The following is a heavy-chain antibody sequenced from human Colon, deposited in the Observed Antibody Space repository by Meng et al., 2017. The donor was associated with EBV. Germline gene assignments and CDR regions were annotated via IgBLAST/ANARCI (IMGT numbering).Heavy chain of an antibody. CDR3: ASSDCSGGTCYLDC. Sequence: QVHFQPRRAGLCKPSTTQSLTCTVYGGSSSDSHWTWIRQTPGKGLELIAAINHVGSTTYSPSLKRRVTISVDTSKNQFSLKLSSVTAADAAVYYCASSDCSGGTCYLDCWGQGTLVTVSS. J-gene: IGHJ4*02. V-gene: IGHV4-34*01. CDR2: INHVGST. CDR1: GGSSSDSH. D-gene: IGHD2-15*01.